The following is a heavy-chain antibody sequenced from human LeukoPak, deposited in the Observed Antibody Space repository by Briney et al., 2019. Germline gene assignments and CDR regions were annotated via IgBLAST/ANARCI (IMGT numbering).Heavy chain of an antibody. D-gene: IGHD6-19*01. V-gene: IGHV4-59*08. CDR2: INYSGST. J-gene: IGHJ5*01. CDR1: GDSISRYY. CDR3: ARHMAVTSTGFDS. Sequence: SETLSLSCTVSGDSISRYYWSWIRQPPGKGLEWIGYINYSGSTNYKPSLKSRVTISADTSKTQFSLKLTSVTAAVTAVYYCARHMAVTSTGFDSWGQGILVTVSS.